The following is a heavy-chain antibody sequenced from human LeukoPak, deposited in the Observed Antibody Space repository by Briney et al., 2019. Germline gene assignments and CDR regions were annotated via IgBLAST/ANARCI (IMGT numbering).Heavy chain of an antibody. CDR1: GFTFSSYG. CDR3: AKEDCSSTSCYGTLYYYYYGMDV. CDR2: ISYDGSNK. V-gene: IGHV3-30*18. D-gene: IGHD2-2*01. J-gene: IGHJ6*02. Sequence: GRSLRLSCAASGFTFSSYGMHWVRQAPGKGLEWVAVISYDGSNKYYADSVEGRFTISRDNSKNTLYLQMNSLRAEDTAVYYCAKEDCSSTSCYGTLYYYYYGMDVWGQGTTVTVSS.